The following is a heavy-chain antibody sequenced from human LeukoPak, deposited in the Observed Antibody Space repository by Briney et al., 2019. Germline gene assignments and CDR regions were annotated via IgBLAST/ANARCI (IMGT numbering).Heavy chain of an antibody. CDR3: ARGALEGLTAGGVDY. J-gene: IGHJ4*02. Sequence: PSETLSLTCAVYGGSFSGYYWSWIRQPPGKGLEWLGEINHSGSTNYNPSLKSRVTISIDTSKNQFSLKLSSVTAADTAEYYCARGALEGLTAGGVDYWGQGTLVTVSS. D-gene: IGHD4/OR15-4a*01. CDR2: INHSGST. CDR1: GGSFSGYY. V-gene: IGHV4-34*01.